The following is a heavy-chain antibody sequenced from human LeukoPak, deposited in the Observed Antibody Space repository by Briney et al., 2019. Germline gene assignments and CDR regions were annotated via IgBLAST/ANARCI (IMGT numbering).Heavy chain of an antibody. D-gene: IGHD1-1*01. CDR1: GGSISSGSYY. V-gene: IGHV4-61*02. CDR3: ARGREYNWNYYYYYMDV. CDR2: IYTSGST. Sequence: SQTLSLTCTVSGGSISSGSYYWSWIRQPAGKGLEWIGRIYTSGSTNYNPSLKSRVTMSVDTSKNQFSLKLSSVTAADTAVYYCARGREYNWNYYYYYMDVWGKGTTVTVSS. J-gene: IGHJ6*03.